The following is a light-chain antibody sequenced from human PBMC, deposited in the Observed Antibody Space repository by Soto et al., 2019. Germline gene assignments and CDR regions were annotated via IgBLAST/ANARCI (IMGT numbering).Light chain of an antibody. V-gene: IGLV2-14*03. CDR2: DVT. CDR3: SSYTTNNTRL. CDR1: SSDVGGYNY. Sequence: QSVLTQPASVSGSPGQSISISCTGTSSDVGGYNYVSWYQHHPGKAPKLMIFDVTNRPSGVSNRFSGSKSDNTASLTISGLQAEDEADYYCSSYTTNNTRLFGGGIKLTVL. J-gene: IGLJ2*01.